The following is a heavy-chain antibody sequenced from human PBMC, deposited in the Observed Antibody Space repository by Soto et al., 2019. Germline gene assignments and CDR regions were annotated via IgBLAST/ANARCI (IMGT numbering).Heavy chain of an antibody. CDR2: IYYTGST. CDR1: GGSISSGGYY. CDR3: ARWGGSSRPYDD. D-gene: IGHD6-6*01. J-gene: IGHJ4*02. Sequence: QVQLQESGPGLVKPSQTLSLTCTVSGGSISSGGYYWSWIRQHPGKGLEWIGYIYYTGSTYYNPSLKSRVTISVDASKNQFSLKLSSVTDADTAGYYCARWGGSSRPYDDWGQGTLVTVSS. V-gene: IGHV4-31*03.